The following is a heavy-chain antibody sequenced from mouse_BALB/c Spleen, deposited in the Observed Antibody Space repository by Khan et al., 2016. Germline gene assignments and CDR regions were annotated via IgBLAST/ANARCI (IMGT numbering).Heavy chain of an antibody. Sequence: QVQLQQSGAELVRPGVSVKISCKGSGYTFTDYAIHWVKPSHAKSLEWIGVISTYYGDTTYNQKFEGKATMTVDKSSSTAYLELARLTSEDSAIYYCAREGLNYDYAMDYWGQGTSVTVSS. D-gene: IGHD2-1*01. J-gene: IGHJ4*01. CDR2: ISTYYGDT. CDR3: AREGLNYDYAMDY. V-gene: IGHV1S137*01. CDR1: GYTFTDYA.